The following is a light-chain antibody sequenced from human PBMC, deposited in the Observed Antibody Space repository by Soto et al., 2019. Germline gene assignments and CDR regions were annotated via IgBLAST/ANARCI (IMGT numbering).Light chain of an antibody. V-gene: IGKV1-13*02. J-gene: IGKJ1*01. CDR3: QQFNSYPRT. Sequence: AIQLTQSPSSLSASVGDRVTITCRASQGISSALAGYQQKPGKAPKLLIYDASSLESGVPSRFSGSGSGTDFPLTISSLQPEDFATYYCQQFNSYPRTFGQGTKVEIK. CDR2: DAS. CDR1: QGISSA.